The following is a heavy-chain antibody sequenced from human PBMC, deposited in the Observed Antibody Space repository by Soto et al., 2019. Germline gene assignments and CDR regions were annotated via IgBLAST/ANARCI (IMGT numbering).Heavy chain of an antibody. J-gene: IGHJ6*02. CDR1: GGSISSGGYY. Sequence: QVQLQESGPGLVKPSQTLSLTCTVSGGSISSGGYYWSWIRQHPGKGLEWIGYIYYSGSTYYNPSLQRRVTISVDTSKNQFSLKLSSVTAADTAVYYCATLTMVRGALWYYYGMDVWGQGTTVTVSS. CDR2: IYYSGST. V-gene: IGHV4-31*03. CDR3: ATLTMVRGALWYYYGMDV. D-gene: IGHD3-10*01.